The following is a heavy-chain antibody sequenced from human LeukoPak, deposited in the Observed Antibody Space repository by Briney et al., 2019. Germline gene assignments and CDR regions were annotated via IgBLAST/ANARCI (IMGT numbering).Heavy chain of an antibody. CDR3: ARVGRVGYSYGYDAFDI. CDR1: GYTFTSYY. J-gene: IGHJ3*02. V-gene: IGHV1-46*01. CDR2: INPSGGST. D-gene: IGHD5-18*01. Sequence: ASVKASCKASGYTFTSYYMHWVRQAPGQGLEWMGIINPSGGSTSYAQKFQGRVTMTRDTSTSTVYMELSSLRSEDTAVYYCARVGRVGYSYGYDAFDIWGQGTMVTVSS.